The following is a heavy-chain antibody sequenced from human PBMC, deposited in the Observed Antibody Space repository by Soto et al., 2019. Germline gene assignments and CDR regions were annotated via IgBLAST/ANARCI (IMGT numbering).Heavy chain of an antibody. CDR3: ARDVGYCTNGVCYHPGWFDP. D-gene: IGHD2-8*01. V-gene: IGHV4-59*01. Sequence: SETLSLTCTVSGGSISSYYWSWIRQPPGKGLEWIGYIYYSGSTNYNPSLKSRVTISVDTSKNQFSLKLSSVTAADTAVYYCARDVGYCTNGVCYHPGWFDPWGQGTLVTVSS. J-gene: IGHJ5*02. CDR1: GGSISSYY. CDR2: IYYSGST.